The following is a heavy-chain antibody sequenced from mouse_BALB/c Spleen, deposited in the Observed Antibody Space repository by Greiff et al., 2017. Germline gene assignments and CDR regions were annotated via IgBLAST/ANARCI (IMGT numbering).Heavy chain of an antibody. Sequence: VQLQQSGAELVKPGASVKLSCTASGFNIKDTYMHWVKQRPEQGLEWIGRIDPANGNTKYDPKFQGKATITADTSSNTAYLQLSSLTSEDTAVYYCARTRYDNAMDYWGQGTSVTVSA. CDR3: ARTRYDNAMDY. J-gene: IGHJ4*01. D-gene: IGHD2-12*01. V-gene: IGHV14-3*02. CDR1: GFNIKDTY. CDR2: IDPANGNT.